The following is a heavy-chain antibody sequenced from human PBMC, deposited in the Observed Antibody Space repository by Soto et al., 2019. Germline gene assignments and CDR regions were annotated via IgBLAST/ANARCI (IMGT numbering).Heavy chain of an antibody. V-gene: IGHV4-39*01. Sequence: QLQLQESGPGLVKPSETLSLTCTVSGGSISSSSYYWGWIRQPPGKGLEWIGSIYYSGSTYYNPSLQSRVTISGDTSKHQFSLKLTSVTAADTAVYYCAKAYYDFWSGYYWAFDIWGQGTMVTVSS. CDR1: GGSISSSSYY. J-gene: IGHJ3*02. CDR3: AKAYYDFWSGYYWAFDI. CDR2: IYYSGST. D-gene: IGHD3-3*01.